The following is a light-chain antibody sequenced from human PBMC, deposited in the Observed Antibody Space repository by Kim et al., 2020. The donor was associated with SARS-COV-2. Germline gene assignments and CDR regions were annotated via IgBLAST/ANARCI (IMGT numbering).Light chain of an antibody. CDR2: EDD. V-gene: IGLV6-57*03. Sequence: TVTISCTRSSGSIAVNCLQWYQHRPGSAPTTVIFEDDQRPSGVPDRFSASVDTSSNSASLVISGLRTEDEADYYCQSYDTTNDHVIFGGGTQLTVL. J-gene: IGLJ2*01. CDR3: QSYDTTNDHVI. CDR1: SGSIAVNC.